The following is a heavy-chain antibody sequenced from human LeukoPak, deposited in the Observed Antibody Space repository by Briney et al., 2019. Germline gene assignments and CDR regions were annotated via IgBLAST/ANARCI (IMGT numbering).Heavy chain of an antibody. CDR2: IDYSGST. D-gene: IGHD7-27*01. V-gene: IGHV4-61*08. CDR3: AREGKWGWFDP. J-gene: IGHJ5*02. Sequence: PSETLSLTCTVSGGPVSSGGYYWSWIRQPPGKGLEWIGYIDYSGSTNYNPSLKSRVTTSVDTSKNQFSLKLSSVTAADTAVYYCAREGKWGWFDPWGQGTLVTVSS. CDR1: GGPVSSGGYY.